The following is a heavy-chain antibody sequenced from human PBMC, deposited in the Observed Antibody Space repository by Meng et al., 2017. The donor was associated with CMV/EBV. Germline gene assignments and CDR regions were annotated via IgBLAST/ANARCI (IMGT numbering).Heavy chain of an antibody. Sequence: GGSLRLSCAASGLTLSTYGIHWVRQAPGKGLEWVSSISSSSSYIYYADSVKGRFTISRDNAKNSLYLQMNSLRAEDTAVYCCARYLSIAAQFPREGMDVWGQGTTVTVSS. D-gene: IGHD6-13*01. CDR2: ISSSSSYI. V-gene: IGHV3-21*01. CDR1: GLTLSTYG. CDR3: ARYLSIAAQFPREGMDV. J-gene: IGHJ6*02.